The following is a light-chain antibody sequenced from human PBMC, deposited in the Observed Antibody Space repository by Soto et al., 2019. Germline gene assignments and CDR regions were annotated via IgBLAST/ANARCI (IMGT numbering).Light chain of an antibody. J-gene: IGKJ1*01. CDR2: AAS. Sequence: DIQMTQSPSSLSASVGARVTISCRASQSIRSFLNWYQQKPGKAPKLLIYAASSLQSGVPSRFSGSASGTDFTLIISSLQPEDFATYYCQHSYTTPWTFGQGTKVEIK. CDR1: QSIRSF. V-gene: IGKV1-39*01. CDR3: QHSYTTPWT.